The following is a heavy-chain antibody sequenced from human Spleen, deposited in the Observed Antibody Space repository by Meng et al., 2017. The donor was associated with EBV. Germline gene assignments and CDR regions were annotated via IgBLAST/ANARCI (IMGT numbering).Heavy chain of an antibody. CDR3: ARDGTLATEYYFDY. CDR2: ILPIFGTI. Sequence: VQVVEAGAEVKKPGSSVKVSCKTSGGTFSSYGFNWVRQAPGQGLEWMGGILPIFGTINYAQNFRGRVTFTADKSTNTASMELSSLRPEDTAVYYCARDGTLATEYYFDYWGQGTLVTVSS. V-gene: IGHV1-69*06. CDR1: GGTFSSYG. D-gene: IGHD5-24*01. J-gene: IGHJ4*02.